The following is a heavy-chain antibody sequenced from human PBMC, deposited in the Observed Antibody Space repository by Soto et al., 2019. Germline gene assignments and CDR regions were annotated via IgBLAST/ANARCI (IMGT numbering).Heavy chain of an antibody. CDR3: ATDYDFWSDPGSPY. CDR1: GFTFSTYA. D-gene: IGHD3-3*01. CDR2: ISGSGGST. J-gene: IGHJ4*02. Sequence: GGSLRLSCAASGFTFSTYAMTWVRQAPGKGLEWVSAISGSGGSTYYADSVKGRFTISRDNSKNTLYLQMNSLRAEDTAVYYCATDYDFWSDPGSPYWGQGTLVTVSS. V-gene: IGHV3-23*01.